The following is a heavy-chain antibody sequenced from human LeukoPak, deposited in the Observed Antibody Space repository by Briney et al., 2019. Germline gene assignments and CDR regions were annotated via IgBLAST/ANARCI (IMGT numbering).Heavy chain of an antibody. J-gene: IGHJ5*02. D-gene: IGHD6-13*01. CDR2: IYHSGST. CDR3: ARGFSSSWYFNWFDP. Sequence: SETLSLTCTVSGYSISSGYYRGWIRQPPGKGLEWIGNIYHSGSTSYNPSLKSRVTISVDTSKNQFSLKLSSVTAADTAVYYCARGFSSSWYFNWFDPWGQGTLVTVSS. CDR1: GYSISSGYY. V-gene: IGHV4-38-2*02.